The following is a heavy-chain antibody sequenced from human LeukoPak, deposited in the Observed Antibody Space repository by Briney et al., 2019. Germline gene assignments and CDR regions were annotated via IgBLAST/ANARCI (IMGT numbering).Heavy chain of an antibody. J-gene: IGHJ4*02. D-gene: IGHD4-17*01. CDR2: IIPIFGTA. Sequence: SVKVSCKASGGTFSSYAISWVRQAPGQGLEWMGGIIPIFGTANYTQKFQGRVTITADESTSTAYMELSSLRSEDTAVYYCARLEITTVTTSDYWGQGTLVTVSS. CDR1: GGTFSSYA. CDR3: ARLEITTVTTSDY. V-gene: IGHV1-69*13.